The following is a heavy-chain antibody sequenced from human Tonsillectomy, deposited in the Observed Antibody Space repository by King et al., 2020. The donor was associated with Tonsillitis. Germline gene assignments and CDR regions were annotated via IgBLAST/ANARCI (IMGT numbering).Heavy chain of an antibody. V-gene: IGHV3-48*01. J-gene: IGHJ3*02. Sequence: VQLVESGGGLVQPGGSLRLSCAGSEFTFSSYSMNWVRQAPGKGLEWISYISSSSSTIKYADSVKGRFTISRDNAKKSLYLQMNSLRAEDTAIYYCAREPRGYSSDDAFDIWGQGTMVTVSS. CDR3: AREPRGYSSDDAFDI. CDR1: EFTFSSYS. D-gene: IGHD5-12*01. CDR2: ISSSSSTI.